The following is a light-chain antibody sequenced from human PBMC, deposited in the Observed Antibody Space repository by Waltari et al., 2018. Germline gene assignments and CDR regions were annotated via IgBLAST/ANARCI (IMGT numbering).Light chain of an antibody. J-gene: IGLJ2*01. CDR1: SSYVVGYNY. CDR3: SSYTSSSTVV. Sequence: SALTQPASVSGSPGPPITIPSTGPSSYVVGYNYVSWYQQHPRKAPNLMIYDVSKRPSGVSNRFSGSKSGNTASLTISGLQAEDEADYYCSSYTSSSTVVFGGGTKLTVL. V-gene: IGLV2-14*01. CDR2: DVS.